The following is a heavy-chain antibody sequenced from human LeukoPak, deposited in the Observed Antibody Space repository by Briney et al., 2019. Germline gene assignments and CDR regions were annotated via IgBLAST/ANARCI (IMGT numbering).Heavy chain of an antibody. V-gene: IGHV3-21*01. CDR3: ARAEAARPPSDY. J-gene: IGHJ4*02. D-gene: IGHD6-6*01. CDR2: ISSSSSYI. Sequence: PGGSLRLSCAASGFTFSSYSMNWVRQAPGKGLEWVSSISSSSSYIYYADSVKGRFTISRDNAKNSLYLQMNSLRAEDTAVYYCARAEAARPPSDYWGQGTLVTVSS. CDR1: GFTFSSYS.